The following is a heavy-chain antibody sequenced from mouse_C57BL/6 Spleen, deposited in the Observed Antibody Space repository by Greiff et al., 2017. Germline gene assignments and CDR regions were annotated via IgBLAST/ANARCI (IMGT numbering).Heavy chain of an antibody. CDR1: GYTFTSYW. V-gene: IGHV1-74*01. CDR3: AINAYSDYDGVYFDY. CDR2: IHPTDSDT. Sequence: QVQLQQPGAELVKPGASVKVSCKASGYTFTSYWLHWVKQRPGQGLEWIGRIHPTDSDTTYNQKFRGKATLTVDKSSSTAYLQLSSLTSEDSAVYYCAINAYSDYDGVYFDYWGQGTTLTVSS. D-gene: IGHD2-4*01. J-gene: IGHJ2*01.